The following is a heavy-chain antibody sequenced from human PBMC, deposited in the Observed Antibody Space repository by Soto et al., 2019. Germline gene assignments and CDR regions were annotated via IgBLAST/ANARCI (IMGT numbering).Heavy chain of an antibody. V-gene: IGHV4-30-4*01. CDR1: GGSISSGDYY. Sequence: PSETLSLTCTVSGGSISSGDYYWSWIRQPPGKGLEWIGYIYYSGSTYYNPSLKSRVTISVDTSKNQFSLKLSSVTAADTAVYYCAREILWFGEYGGGNWFDPWGQGTLVTVSS. J-gene: IGHJ5*02. D-gene: IGHD3-10*01. CDR2: IYYSGST. CDR3: AREILWFGEYGGGNWFDP.